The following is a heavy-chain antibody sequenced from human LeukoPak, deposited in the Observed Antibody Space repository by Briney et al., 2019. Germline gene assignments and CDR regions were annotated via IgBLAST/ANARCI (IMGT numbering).Heavy chain of an antibody. D-gene: IGHD3-10*01. CDR1: GYTFTSNY. CDR3: ARASGSSAVPFDY. Sequence: ASVKVSCKASGYTFTSNYMHWVRQAPGQGLEWMGVIAPSSGTTSYAQKFQGRVTMTRDTSTSTLYMELSSLTSEDTAVFYCARASGSSAVPFDYWGQGTLVTVSS. CDR2: IAPSSGTT. J-gene: IGHJ4*02. V-gene: IGHV1-46*01.